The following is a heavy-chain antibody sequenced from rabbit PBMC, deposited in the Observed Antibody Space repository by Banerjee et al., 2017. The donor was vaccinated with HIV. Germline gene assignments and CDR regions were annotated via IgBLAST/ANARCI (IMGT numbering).Heavy chain of an antibody. CDR1: GFSFSSSYY. V-gene: IGHV1S45*01. CDR2: IYAGSSGTT. D-gene: IGHD1-1*01. J-gene: IGHJ6*01. Sequence: QEQLEESGGDLVKPEGSLTLTCTASGFSFSSSYYICWVRQAPGKGLEWIACIYAGSSGTTYYASWAKGRFTISKTSSTTVTLQMTSLTAADTATYFCARGASSSDYYMDYYGMDLWGPGTLVTVS. CDR3: ARGASSSDYYMDYYGMDL.